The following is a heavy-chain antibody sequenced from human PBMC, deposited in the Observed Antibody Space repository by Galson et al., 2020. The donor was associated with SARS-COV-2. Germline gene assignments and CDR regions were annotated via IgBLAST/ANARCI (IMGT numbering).Heavy chain of an antibody. CDR3: ATGPVLVGSNNSVVYYCYGMDV. J-gene: IGHJ6*02. CDR1: GYTLTELS. Sequence: ASVKVSCKVSGYTLTELSMHWVRQAPGKGLEWMGGFDPEDGETIYAQKIQGRVTMTEDTSTDTAYMELSSLRSEDTAVYYCATGPVLVGSNNSVVYYCYGMDVWGQGTTVTVSS. CDR2: FDPEDGET. V-gene: IGHV1-24*01. D-gene: IGHD1-26*01.